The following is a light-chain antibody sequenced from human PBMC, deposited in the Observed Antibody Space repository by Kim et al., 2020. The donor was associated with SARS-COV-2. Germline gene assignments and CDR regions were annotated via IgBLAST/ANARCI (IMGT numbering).Light chain of an antibody. CDR2: KGA. CDR3: QQYNTFPYS. CDR1: QNIGTW. V-gene: IGKV1-5*03. Sequence: SSVGGIVAITCRARQNIGTWLAWYQQKPGKAPKLLILKGAYLGSWVPSRFRGSGSGTDFSLTISSLQPEDFATYYCQQYNTFPYSFGQGTKLEI. J-gene: IGKJ2*01.